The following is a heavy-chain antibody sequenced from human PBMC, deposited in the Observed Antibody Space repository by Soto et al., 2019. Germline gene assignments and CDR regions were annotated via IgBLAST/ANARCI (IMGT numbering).Heavy chain of an antibody. J-gene: IGHJ4*02. D-gene: IGHD6-19*01. CDR2: IYWDDDK. Sequence: QITLNESGPTLVKPTQTLTLTCTFSGFSFSTSQVGVGWIRQPPEKAQEWIALIYWDDDKRYSPSLRNKLAITKDTSKNQVVLTKTNMDPVDTATYYCAHRPVGYFSCWENGYFDYWGRGALVTVSS. V-gene: IGHV2-5*02. CDR3: AHRPVGYFSCWENGYFDY. CDR1: GFSFSTSQVG.